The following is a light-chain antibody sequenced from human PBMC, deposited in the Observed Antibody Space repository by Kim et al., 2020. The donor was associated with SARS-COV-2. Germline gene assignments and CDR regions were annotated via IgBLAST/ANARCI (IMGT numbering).Light chain of an antibody. CDR3: SSYSTTTVL. J-gene: IGLJ2*01. V-gene: IGLV2-14*04. Sequence: GQSITSSSTGTTSDVGSYNPVSWYQQHPGKAPELMIYDVSKRPSGVSNRFSGSRSGNTASLTISGLQAEDEADYYCSSYSTTTVLFGGGTQLTVL. CDR1: TSDVGSYNP. CDR2: DVS.